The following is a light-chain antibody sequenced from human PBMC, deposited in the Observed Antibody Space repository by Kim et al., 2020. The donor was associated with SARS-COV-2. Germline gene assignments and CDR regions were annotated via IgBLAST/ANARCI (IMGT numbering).Light chain of an antibody. CDR1: QGIRND. V-gene: IGKV1-6*01. CDR3: LQDYNYPLT. Sequence: AIQMTQSPSSLSASLGDRVTITCRASQGIRNDLGWYQQKPGKAHKLLIYAASSLQSGVPSRFSGSGSGTDFTLTISSLQPEDFATYYCLQDYNYPLTFGQGTKVDIK. J-gene: IGKJ1*01. CDR2: AAS.